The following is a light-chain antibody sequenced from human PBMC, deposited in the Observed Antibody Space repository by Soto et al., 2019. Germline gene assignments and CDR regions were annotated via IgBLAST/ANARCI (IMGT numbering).Light chain of an antibody. Sequence: VLTQSPATLSLSPGARATLSCRASQSVSGDLAWYQQKPGQAPRLLIFAASTRATSVPARFTGSRSGTEFTLTINSLQSEDFAIYYCQQYNNWPRTFGQGTKVDIK. V-gene: IGKV3-15*01. J-gene: IGKJ1*01. CDR1: QSVSGD. CDR3: QQYNNWPRT. CDR2: AAS.